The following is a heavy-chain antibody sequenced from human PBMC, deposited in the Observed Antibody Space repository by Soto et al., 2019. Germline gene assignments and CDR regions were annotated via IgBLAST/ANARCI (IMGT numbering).Heavy chain of an antibody. D-gene: IGHD3-10*01. V-gene: IGHV2-5*02. CDR3: AHRSPVYGCFAS. Sequence: QITLKESGPTLVKPTQTLTLTCTFSGFSLSTSGVGVGWIRQPPGEALEWLAVIYWDDDKRYSPSLKSRVTITMDTSKNQVVLTMTNMDPVDTGTYFCAHRSPVYGCFASWGHGILVTVSS. CDR1: GFSLSTSGVG. CDR2: IYWDDDK. J-gene: IGHJ5*01.